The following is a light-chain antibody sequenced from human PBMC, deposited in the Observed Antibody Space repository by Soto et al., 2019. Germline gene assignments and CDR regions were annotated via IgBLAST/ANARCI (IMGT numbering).Light chain of an antibody. CDR3: LQHNNYPCT. CDR1: QGIRNE. Sequence: DIQMTQSPSSLSASVGDRVTITCRASQGIRNELGWYQQKPGKATKRLIYDASSLQSGVPSRFSGSGSGTEFTLTIRSLQPEDFATYYCLQHNNYPCTFGQGTQVEIK. J-gene: IGKJ1*01. V-gene: IGKV1-17*01. CDR2: DAS.